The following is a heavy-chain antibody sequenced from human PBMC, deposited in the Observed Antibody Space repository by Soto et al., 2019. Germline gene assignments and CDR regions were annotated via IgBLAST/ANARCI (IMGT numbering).Heavy chain of an antibody. CDR1: GFTVSSNY. CDR2: IYSGGTT. J-gene: IGHJ4*02. CDR3: ESAVAGTFH. V-gene: IGHV3-66*01. D-gene: IGHD6-19*01. Sequence: EVQLVESGGGLVQPGGSLRLSCAASGFTVSSNYMSWVRQAPGKGLEWVSVIYSGGTTYYADSVKGRFTISRDNSKNTLKLQMSSLRAEDTALYYCESAVAGTFHWGKGTLVTVSS.